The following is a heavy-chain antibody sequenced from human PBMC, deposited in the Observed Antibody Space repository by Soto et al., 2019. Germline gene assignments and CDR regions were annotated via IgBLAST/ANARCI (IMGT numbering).Heavy chain of an antibody. V-gene: IGHV3-33*01. CDR3: ARGSEMGYRGLGVDY. D-gene: IGHD1-26*01. Sequence: QVQLVESGGGVVQPGRSLRLSCAASGFTFSSYGMHWVRQAPGKGLEWVAVIWYDGSNKYYADSVKGRFTISRDNSKNTLYLQMNSLRAEDTAVYYCARGSEMGYRGLGVDYWGQGTLVTVSS. J-gene: IGHJ4*02. CDR2: IWYDGSNK. CDR1: GFTFSSYG.